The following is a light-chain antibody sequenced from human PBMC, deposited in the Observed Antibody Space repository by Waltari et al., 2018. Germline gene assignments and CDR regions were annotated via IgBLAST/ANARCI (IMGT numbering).Light chain of an antibody. J-gene: IGKJ2*01. CDR3: QQYDEWPLRYT. V-gene: IGKV3-15*01. CDR2: GAS. CDR1: QGVRRN. Sequence: DTVLTQSPATLSVSPGDGATLSCRASQGVRRNLAWYQQRPAQAPRLLIFGASTRAPGVAARFIGSGSGTEFTLTITGLQSEDSAIYFCQQYDEWPLRYTFGQGTTLEIK.